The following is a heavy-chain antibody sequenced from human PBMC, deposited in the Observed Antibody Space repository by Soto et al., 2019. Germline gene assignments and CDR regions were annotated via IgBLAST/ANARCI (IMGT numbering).Heavy chain of an antibody. V-gene: IGHV3-30*03. CDR3: TAPRDEYGSGVSWFTYGMDI. D-gene: IGHD3-10*01. J-gene: IGHJ6*02. CDR2: ISNDGSNE. CDR1: GFTFSSYE. Sequence: GGSLRLSCAASGFTFSSYEMNWVRQAPGKGLEWVARISNDGSNEYYVDSVKGRFTISRDNSQNTLFLQMKRLTVDDTAIYYCTAPRDEYGSGVSWFTYGMDIWGQGTTVTVSS.